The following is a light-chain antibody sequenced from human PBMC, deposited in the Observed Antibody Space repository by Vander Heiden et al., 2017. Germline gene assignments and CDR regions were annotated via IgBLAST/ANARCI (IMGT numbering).Light chain of an antibody. CDR3: LHYHNFPHT. CDR1: QDISRH. CDR2: AAS. J-gene: IGKJ2*01. V-gene: IGKV1D-8*01. Sequence: VIWMTQSPSLVSASTGDRVTISCRMSQDISRHLAWFQQKPGKAPELLIYAASTLESGVPSRFSGGRSGTEFSLTISPLQSEDFATYFCLHYHNFPHTFGQGTRVEIK.